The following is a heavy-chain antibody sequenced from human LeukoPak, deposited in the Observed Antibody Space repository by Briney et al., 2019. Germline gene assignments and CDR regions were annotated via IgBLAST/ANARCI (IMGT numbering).Heavy chain of an antibody. CDR3: ARYDSSGYYGMDI. Sequence: KTSETLSLTCTVSGGSISNYYWSWIRQPPGKGLEWIGYIYYSGSTNYNPSLKSPVSISVDTSKNQFSLKLSSVTAADTAIYYCARYDSSGYYGMDIWGQGTTVTVSS. CDR1: GGSISNYY. D-gene: IGHD3-22*01. CDR2: IYYSGST. V-gene: IGHV4-59*08. J-gene: IGHJ6*02.